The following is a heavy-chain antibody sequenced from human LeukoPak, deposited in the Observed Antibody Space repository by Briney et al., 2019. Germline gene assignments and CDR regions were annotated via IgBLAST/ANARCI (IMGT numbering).Heavy chain of an antibody. CDR3: AKVAHYYGSGSYYEYYFDY. V-gene: IGHV3-23*01. Sequence: GVLRLSCAASGFTFSNYAMTWVRQAPGKGLEWVSAITSSGGGTYYADSVKGRFAISRDNSKNTLYLQMNSLRADDTAVYYCAKVAHYYGSGSYYEYYFDYWGQGTLVTVSS. CDR2: ITSSGGGT. J-gene: IGHJ4*02. CDR1: GFTFSNYA. D-gene: IGHD3-10*01.